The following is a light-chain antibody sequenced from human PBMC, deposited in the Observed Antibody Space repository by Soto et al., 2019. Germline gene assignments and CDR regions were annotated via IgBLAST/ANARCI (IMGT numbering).Light chain of an antibody. Sequence: QSVLTQPPSVSGAPGQRVTISCTGSSSNIGAGYDVHWYQHLPGTAPKLLIYGTTNRPLGVPDRFSASRSGASASLAITGLQAEDEADYYCQSYDNSLSVTVIFGGGTKLTVL. CDR1: SSNIGAGYD. CDR3: QSYDNSLSVTVI. J-gene: IGLJ2*01. V-gene: IGLV1-40*01. CDR2: GTT.